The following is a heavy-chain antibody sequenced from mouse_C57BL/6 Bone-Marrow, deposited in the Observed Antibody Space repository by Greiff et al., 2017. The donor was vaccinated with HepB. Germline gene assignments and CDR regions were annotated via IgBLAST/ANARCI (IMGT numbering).Heavy chain of an antibody. CDR3: ARHVTMDY. J-gene: IGHJ4*01. Sequence: QVQLKESGPGLVAPSQRLSITCTVSGFSLTSYGVHWVRQPPGKGLEWLVVIWSDGSTTYNSALKSILSVIKDNSKNKVFLKMNSLQTDDTAMYYCARHVTMDYWGQGTSVTVSS. CDR1: GFSLTSYG. CDR2: IWSDGST. V-gene: IGHV2-6-1*01.